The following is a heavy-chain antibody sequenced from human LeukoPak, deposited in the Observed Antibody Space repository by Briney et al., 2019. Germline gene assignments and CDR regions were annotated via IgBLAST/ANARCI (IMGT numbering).Heavy chain of an antibody. Sequence: GGSLRLSCAASGFTFSSYGMSWVRQAPGKGLEWVSAISGSGGSTYYADSVKGRFTISRDNSKNTLYLQMNSLRAEDTAVYYCAKSVSYHYYYMDVWGKGTTVTISS. D-gene: IGHD6-6*01. V-gene: IGHV3-23*01. CDR2: ISGSGGST. J-gene: IGHJ6*03. CDR3: AKSVSYHYYYMDV. CDR1: GFTFSSYG.